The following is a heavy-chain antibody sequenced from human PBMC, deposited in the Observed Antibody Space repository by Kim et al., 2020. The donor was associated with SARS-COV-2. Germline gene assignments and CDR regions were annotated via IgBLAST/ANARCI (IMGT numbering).Heavy chain of an antibody. Sequence: GGSLRLSCAASGFTFNNFAMTWVRQAPGKGLEWVSSISGSDDTTSYADSVKGRFTISRDNSENTIYLQMNNLRVDDTAIYYCAKGRSGVAAAVLNYWGQGNLVTVSS. J-gene: IGHJ4*02. D-gene: IGHD6-13*01. CDR1: GFTFNNFA. CDR2: ISGSDDTT. CDR3: AKGRSGVAAAVLNY. V-gene: IGHV3-23*01.